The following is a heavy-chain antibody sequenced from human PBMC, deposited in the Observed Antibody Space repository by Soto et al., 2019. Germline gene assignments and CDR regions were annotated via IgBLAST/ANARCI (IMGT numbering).Heavy chain of an antibody. CDR2: IKSKTDGGTI. D-gene: IGHD2-15*01. CDR1: GFSFSNAW. J-gene: IGHJ4*02. V-gene: IGHV3-15*07. CDR3: TTRGSLGY. Sequence: EVQLVESGGGLVKPGESLRLSCAASGFSFSNAWINWVRQAPGKGLEWVGRIKSKTDGGTIDYAAPVKGRIIISRDDSSNTLYLQMNSLKTEDTAVYYCTTRGSLGYWGQGTLVTVSS.